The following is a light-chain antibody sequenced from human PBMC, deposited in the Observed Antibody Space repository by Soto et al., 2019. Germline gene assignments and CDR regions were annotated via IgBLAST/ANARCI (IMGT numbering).Light chain of an antibody. CDR3: SSYTSSSTLYV. Sequence: QSALTQPASVSGSPRQSITISCTGASSDVGGYTYVSWYQQHPGKAPKLMIYEVNNRPSGVSNRFSGSKSGNTASLTISGLQAEDEADYYCSSYTSSSTLYV. CDR2: EVN. J-gene: IGLJ1*01. CDR1: SSDVGGYTY. V-gene: IGLV2-14*01.